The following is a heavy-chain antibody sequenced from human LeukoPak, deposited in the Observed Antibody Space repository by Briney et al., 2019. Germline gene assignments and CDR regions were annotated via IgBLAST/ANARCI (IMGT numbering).Heavy chain of an antibody. Sequence: GGSLRLSGAALGFTLSDYWINWVGQAPGKGLGWVSRINTDGSITNYADSVKGRFSISRDNAKNTLYLQMSSLRAEDTAVYYCARDRGPRTGFMVREAYDYWGQGTLVTVSS. CDR2: INTDGSIT. V-gene: IGHV3-74*01. CDR3: ARDRGPRTGFMVREAYDY. D-gene: IGHD3-10*01. J-gene: IGHJ4*02. CDR1: GFTLSDYW.